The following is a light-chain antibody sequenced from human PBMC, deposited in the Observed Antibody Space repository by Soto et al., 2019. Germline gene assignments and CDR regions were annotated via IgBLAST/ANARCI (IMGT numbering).Light chain of an antibody. CDR1: QSLLFSNGYNY. Sequence: DTVMTQSPLSLPVTPGEPASISCRSSQSLLFSNGYNYLDWYLQKPGQSPQLLIYLGSDRASGVPDRFSGSGSGTDFTLKISRVEAEDVGVYYCMQSLQTPWTFGQGTKVDIK. J-gene: IGKJ1*01. CDR2: LGS. CDR3: MQSLQTPWT. V-gene: IGKV2-28*01.